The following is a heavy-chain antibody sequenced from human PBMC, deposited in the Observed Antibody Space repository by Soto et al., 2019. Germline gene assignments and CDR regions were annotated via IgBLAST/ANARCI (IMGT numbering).Heavy chain of an antibody. CDR2: IYWDDDK. CDR3: AHRLSGYSLHGGYFAY. J-gene: IGHJ4*02. Sequence: QITLKESGPTLVKPTQTLTLTCTFSGFSLTTSPMGVGWIRQPPGKALEWLVVIYWDDDKRYSPSLNSRLTLPXXTXKXPVVLTMTNMDPVDTATYYCAHRLSGYSLHGGYFAYWGQGALVTVSS. D-gene: IGHD5-18*01. V-gene: IGHV2-5*02. CDR1: GFSLTTSPMG.